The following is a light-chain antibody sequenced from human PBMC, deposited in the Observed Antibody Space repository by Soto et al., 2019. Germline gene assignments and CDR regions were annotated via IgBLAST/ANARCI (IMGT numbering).Light chain of an antibody. J-gene: IGLJ1*01. Sequence: QSALTQPASLSGSPGQSITISCTGTSSDIGAYDYVSGFQQHPGKDPKLMISEVNNRPSGVSNRFSGSKFGNTAYLTISGLQVEDEAEYFCFSFKTTSNHVFGTGTKVTVL. V-gene: IGLV2-14*01. CDR1: SSDIGAYDY. CDR3: FSFKTTSNHV. CDR2: EVN.